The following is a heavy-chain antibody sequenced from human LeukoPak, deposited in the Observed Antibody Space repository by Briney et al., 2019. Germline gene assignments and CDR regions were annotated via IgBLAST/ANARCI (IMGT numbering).Heavy chain of an antibody. Sequence: SETLSLTCTVSGGSISSYYWSWIRQPPGKGLEWIGYISYSGSTNYNPSLKSRVTISVDTSKNQFSLKLRSVTTADTAVYYCARALLRPWFDPWGQGTLVTVSS. CDR3: ARALLRPWFDP. CDR2: ISYSGST. J-gene: IGHJ5*02. D-gene: IGHD3-16*01. CDR1: GGSISSYY. V-gene: IGHV4-59*01.